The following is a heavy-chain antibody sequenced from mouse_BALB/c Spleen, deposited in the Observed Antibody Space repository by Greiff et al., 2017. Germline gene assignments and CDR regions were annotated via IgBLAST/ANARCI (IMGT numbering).Heavy chain of an antibody. D-gene: IGHD1-2*01. CDR1: GYTFTSYW. CDR3: TSPITDRNYAMDY. J-gene: IGHJ4*01. V-gene: IGHV1-5*01. CDR2: IYPGNSDT. Sequence: VQLQQSGTVPARPGASVKMSCKASGYTFTSYWMHWVKQRPGQGLEWIGAIYPGNSDTSYNQKFKGKAKLTAVTSTSTAYMELSSLTNEDSAVYYCTSPITDRNYAMDYWGQGTSVTVSS.